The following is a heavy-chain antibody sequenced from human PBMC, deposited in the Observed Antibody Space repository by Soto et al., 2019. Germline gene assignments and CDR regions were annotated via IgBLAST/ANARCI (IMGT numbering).Heavy chain of an antibody. CDR1: GGTFSSYT. V-gene: IGHV1-69*02. CDR3: ARGRSFPEYYYYYMDV. D-gene: IGHD2-15*01. Sequence: ASVKVSCKASGGTFSSYTISWVRQAPGQGLEWMGRIIPILGIANYAQKFQGRVTITADKSTSTAYMELSSLRSEDTAVYYCARGRSFPEYYYYYMDVWSKGTTVTVSS. J-gene: IGHJ6*03. CDR2: IIPILGIA.